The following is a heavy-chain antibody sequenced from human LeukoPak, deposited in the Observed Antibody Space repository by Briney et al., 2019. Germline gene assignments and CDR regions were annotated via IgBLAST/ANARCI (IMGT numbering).Heavy chain of an antibody. V-gene: IGHV3-66*01. Sequence: GGSLRLSCASSGFTVSSNYMSWVREAPGKGLEWVSVIYSGGSTYYADSVKGRFTISRDNSKNTLYLQMNSLRAEDTAVYYCAREAGTEYDYWGQGTLVTVSS. CDR3: AREAGTEYDY. J-gene: IGHJ4*02. D-gene: IGHD6-13*01. CDR1: GFTVSSNY. CDR2: IYSGGST.